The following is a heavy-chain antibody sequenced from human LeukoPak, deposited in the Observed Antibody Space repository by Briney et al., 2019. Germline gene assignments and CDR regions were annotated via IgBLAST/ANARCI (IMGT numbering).Heavy chain of an antibody. CDR1: GGTFSSYA. Sequence: SVKVSCKASGGTFSSYAISWVRQAPGQGLEWMGGIIPIFGTANYAQKFQGRVTITADESTSTAYMELSSLRSEDTAVYYCARHGAVAGRLSGWFDPWGQGTRVTVSS. J-gene: IGHJ5*02. CDR3: ARHGAVAGRLSGWFDP. D-gene: IGHD6-19*01. CDR2: IIPIFGTA. V-gene: IGHV1-69*01.